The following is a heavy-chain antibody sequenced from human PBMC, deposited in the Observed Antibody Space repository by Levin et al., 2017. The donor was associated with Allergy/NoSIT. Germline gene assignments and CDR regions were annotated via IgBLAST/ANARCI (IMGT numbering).Heavy chain of an antibody. J-gene: IGHJ4*02. V-gene: IGHV3-30*03. CDR1: GFIFSSYG. CDR3: ARDSEVTTGWFGPNYFDS. Sequence: PGGSLRLSCEASGFIFSSYGMHWVRQAPGKGLEWVAVISFDRSSQYYADSVKGRFTISRDNSKNSLYLQMHSLRADDTAVYYCARDSEVTTGWFGPNYFDSWGQGTLVTVSS. D-gene: IGHD3-10*01. CDR2: ISFDRSSQ.